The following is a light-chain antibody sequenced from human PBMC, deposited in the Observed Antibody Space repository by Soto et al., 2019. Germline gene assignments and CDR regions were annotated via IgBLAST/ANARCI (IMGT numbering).Light chain of an antibody. CDR3: GTWGSGLNGYL. CDR1: SSNIGKNY. V-gene: IGLV1-51*01. J-gene: IGLJ1*01. Sequence: QSALTQPPSVSAAPGQKVTISCSGSSSNIGKNYVSWYQQLPGTAPKFLISDDNKRPSGIPDRFTASKSGTAATLGITGLQTGDEADYYCGTWGSGLNGYLFGPGTKVTVL. CDR2: DDN.